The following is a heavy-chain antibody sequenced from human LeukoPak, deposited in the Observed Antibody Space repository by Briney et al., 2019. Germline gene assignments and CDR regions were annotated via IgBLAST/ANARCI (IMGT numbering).Heavy chain of an antibody. Sequence: PSETLSLTCTVSGGSINNYYWSWIRQPPGKRLEWIGYIYYSGSTNYSPSLRSRVTISVDTPKNQFSLKLPSVTAADTAVYYCARGSGLDAFDIWGRGTMVTVSS. V-gene: IGHV4-59*01. CDR2: IYYSGST. D-gene: IGHD3-3*01. CDR1: GGSINNYY. CDR3: ARGSGLDAFDI. J-gene: IGHJ3*02.